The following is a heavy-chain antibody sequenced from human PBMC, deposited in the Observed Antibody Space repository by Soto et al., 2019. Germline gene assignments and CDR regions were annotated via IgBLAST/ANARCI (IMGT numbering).Heavy chain of an antibody. V-gene: IGHV3-23*01. J-gene: IGHJ6*02. CDR1: GFTFSSYA. CDR3: AKDVAVSYGMDV. CDR2: ISGSGGST. D-gene: IGHD6-19*01. Sequence: EVQLLESGGGLVQPGGSLRLSCAASGFTFSSYAMSWVRQAPGKGLEWVSAISGSGGSTYYADSVKGRFTISRDNSKNTLYQQMNSLRAEDTAVYYCAKDVAVSYGMDVWGQGTTVTVSS.